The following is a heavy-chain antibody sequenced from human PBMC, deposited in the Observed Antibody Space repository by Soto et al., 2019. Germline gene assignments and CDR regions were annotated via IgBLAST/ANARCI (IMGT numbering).Heavy chain of an antibody. V-gene: IGHV3-21*01. J-gene: IGHJ6*02. CDR2: ISSRSDI. CDR1: GFTFGTYS. D-gene: IGHD5-18*01. Sequence: PGGSLRLSCVGSGFTFGTYSINWVRQAPGKGLEWVSGISSRSDIYYADAVKGRFTISRENAKNSVSLLMISRRAVDKAVYYCARGGYAYYYYGMDVWGQGTTVTVSS. CDR3: ARGGYAYYYYGMDV.